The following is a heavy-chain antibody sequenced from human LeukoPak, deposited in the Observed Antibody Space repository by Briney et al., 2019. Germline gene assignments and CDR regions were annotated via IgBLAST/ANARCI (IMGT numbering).Heavy chain of an antibody. CDR2: ISSSGSTI. Sequence: GGSLRLFCAASGFTFSDYYMSWIRQAPGKGLEWVSYISSSGSTIYYADSVKGRFTISRDNAKNSLYLQMNSLRAEDTAVYYCARGSNYGRGVAFDIWGQGTMVTVSS. J-gene: IGHJ3*02. D-gene: IGHD4-11*01. CDR1: GFTFSDYY. V-gene: IGHV3-11*04. CDR3: ARGSNYGRGVAFDI.